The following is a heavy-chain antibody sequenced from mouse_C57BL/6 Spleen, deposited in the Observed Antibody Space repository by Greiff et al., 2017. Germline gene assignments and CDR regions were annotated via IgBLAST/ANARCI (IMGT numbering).Heavy chain of an antibody. CDR2: INPDSSAI. CDR3: ASVYSNYWYFDV. D-gene: IGHD2-5*01. CDR1: GIDFSRYW. J-gene: IGHJ1*03. Sequence: EVQLLQSGGGLVQPGGSLQLSCAASGIDFSRYWMSWVRRAPGKGLEWIGEINPDSSAITYAPSLKAKFIITRDNAKNTLYQQMSKGRSEDKALDDCASVYSNYWYFDVWGTGTTVTVSS. V-gene: IGHV4-1*01.